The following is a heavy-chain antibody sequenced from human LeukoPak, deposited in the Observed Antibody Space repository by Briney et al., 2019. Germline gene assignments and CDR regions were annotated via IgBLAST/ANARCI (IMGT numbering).Heavy chain of an antibody. CDR1: GFTFSNAG. V-gene: IGHV3-15*01. CDR3: TTEFKELGSFFYFYYMDV. D-gene: IGHD3-10*01. CDR2: IKTKSEGGTT. J-gene: IGHJ6*03. Sequence: GGSLRLSCTASGFTFSNAGKNWVRQAPGKGLEWVGRIKTKSEGGTTDYAAPAKGRFTISRDDSKNALFLQMDSLKSDDTAMYYCTTEFKELGSFFYFYYMDVWGTGTTVTISS.